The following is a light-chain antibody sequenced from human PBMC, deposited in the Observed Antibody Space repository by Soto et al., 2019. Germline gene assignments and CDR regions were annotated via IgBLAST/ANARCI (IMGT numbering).Light chain of an antibody. V-gene: IGKV3-20*01. J-gene: IGKJ5*01. CDR3: QQYASSPIT. Sequence: ENVLTQSPGTLSLSPGERATLSCRASQSVGRDYLAWFQQKPGQAPRLLIHDASRRATGIPDRFSGSGSGTDFTLTITRLEPEDFAIYYCQQYASSPITFGQGSRVDIK. CDR2: DAS. CDR1: QSVGRDY.